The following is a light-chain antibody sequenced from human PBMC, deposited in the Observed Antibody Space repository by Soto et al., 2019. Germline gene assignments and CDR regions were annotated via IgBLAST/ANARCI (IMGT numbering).Light chain of an antibody. CDR2: CAA. V-gene: IGKV3D-15*01. Sequence: IVMTKSPATLSESPGESATLPCMDSQRFXSNLRWYEAKPGQAPRIRXACAASTATGSPDRFSGSGSGTEFTLIISSLQSEDSAVYYCQQYDNGTSTFGQGTRLEI. J-gene: IGKJ5*01. CDR1: QRFXSN. CDR3: QQYDNGTST.